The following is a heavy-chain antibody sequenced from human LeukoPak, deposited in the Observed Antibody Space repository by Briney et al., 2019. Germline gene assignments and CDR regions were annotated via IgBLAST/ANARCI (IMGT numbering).Heavy chain of an antibody. J-gene: IGHJ3*02. CDR1: GYTFNSYG. CDR3: ARDHVGAFDI. V-gene: IGHV1-18*01. Sequence: GASVKVSCKASGYTFNSYGISWVRQAPGQGLEWMGWISTYNGNTNFAQNLQGRVTMTTDTSTSTAYMELRSLRSDDTAVYYCARDHVGAFDIWGQGTMVTVSS. CDR2: ISTYNGNT.